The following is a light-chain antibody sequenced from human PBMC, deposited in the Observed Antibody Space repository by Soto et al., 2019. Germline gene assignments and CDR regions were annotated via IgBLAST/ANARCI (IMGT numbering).Light chain of an antibody. Sequence: EIVLTQSPATLSLSPGEGATLSCRASQSVSSYLAWYQQKPGQAPRRLIYDASNRATGIPARFSGSGSGTGFTLTISSLEPEDFAVYYCQQRSNWPPWTFGQGTKVDIK. CDR1: QSVSSY. CDR2: DAS. CDR3: QQRSNWPPWT. V-gene: IGKV3-11*01. J-gene: IGKJ1*01.